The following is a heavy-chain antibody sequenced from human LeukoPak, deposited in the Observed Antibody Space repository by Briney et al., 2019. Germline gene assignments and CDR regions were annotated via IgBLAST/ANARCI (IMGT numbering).Heavy chain of an antibody. Sequence: SETLSLTCTVSGGSISSYYWSWIRQPPGKGLEWIGYIYYSGSTNYNPSLKSRVTISVDTSKNQFSLKLSSVTAADTAVYYCARYGGTTVTNFAYWGQGTLVTVSS. CDR2: IYYSGST. J-gene: IGHJ4*02. V-gene: IGHV4-59*01. CDR3: ARYGGTTVTNFAY. D-gene: IGHD4-17*01. CDR1: GGSISSYY.